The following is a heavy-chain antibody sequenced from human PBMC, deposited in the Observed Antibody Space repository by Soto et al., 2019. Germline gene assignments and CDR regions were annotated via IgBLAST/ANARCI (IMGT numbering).Heavy chain of an antibody. V-gene: IGHV2-5*01. D-gene: IGHD6-19*01. J-gene: IGHJ5*02. CDR3: AHRRIIAVAGRLTNWFDP. CDR1: GFSLSTSGVG. CDR2: IYWNDDK. Sequence: QITLKESGPTLVKPTQTLTLTCTFSGFSLSTSGVGVGWIRQPPGKALEWLALIYWNDDKRYSPSLKSRLTITKDTSKNQVVLTMTNMDPVDTATDYCAHRRIIAVAGRLTNWFDPWGQGTLVTVSS.